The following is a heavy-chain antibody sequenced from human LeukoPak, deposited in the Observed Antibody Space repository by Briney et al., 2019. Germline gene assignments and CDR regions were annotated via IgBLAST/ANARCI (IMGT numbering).Heavy chain of an antibody. CDR1: GYTFTSYY. Sequence: ASVKVSCKASGYTFTSYYMHWVRQAPGQGLERMGIINPSGGSTSYAQKFQGRVTMTRDTSTSTVYMELSSLRSEDTAVYYCASLYCSSTSCYPWGQGTLVTVSS. V-gene: IGHV1-46*01. CDR3: ASLYCSSTSCYP. D-gene: IGHD2-2*01. CDR2: INPSGGST. J-gene: IGHJ5*02.